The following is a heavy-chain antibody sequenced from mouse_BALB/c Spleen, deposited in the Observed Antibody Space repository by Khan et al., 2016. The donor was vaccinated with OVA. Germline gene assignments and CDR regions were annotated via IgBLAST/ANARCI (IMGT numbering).Heavy chain of an antibody. CDR3: TRSILLYFDY. D-gene: IGHD2-3*01. CDR2: IDPENGNS. J-gene: IGHJ2*01. CDR1: GFNIKDYY. V-gene: IGHV14-1*02. Sequence: VQLQQPGAELVRPGALVKLSCKGSGFNIKDYYMQWVKQRPEQGLEWIGWIDPENGNSIYDPKFQGKARITADTSSNTAYLQLSRLTSEDHAVYYCTRSILLYFDYWGQGTTLTVSS.